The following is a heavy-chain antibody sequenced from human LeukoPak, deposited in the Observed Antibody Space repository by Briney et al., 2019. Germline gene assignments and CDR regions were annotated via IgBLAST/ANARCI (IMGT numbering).Heavy chain of an antibody. Sequence: KPSETLSLTCTVSGGSVSTSDYYWGWIRQSPVKGLEWIGDVFYTGKTNYNPSLRGRATISIDTSKNQFSLKLTYVTAADSAVYYCARVDSWGQGTLVAVSS. CDR1: GGSVSTSDYY. V-gene: IGHV4-39*07. CDR2: VFYTGKT. J-gene: IGHJ4*02. CDR3: ARVDS.